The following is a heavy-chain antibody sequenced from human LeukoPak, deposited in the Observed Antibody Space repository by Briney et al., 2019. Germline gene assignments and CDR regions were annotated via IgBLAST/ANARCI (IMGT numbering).Heavy chain of an antibody. CDR3: ARDRRWGVTTLNFDY. D-gene: IGHD4-17*01. CDR1: GYTFTGYY. Sequence: ASVKVSCKASGYTFTGYYMHWVRQAPGQGLEWMGWINPNSGGTNYAQKFQGRVTMTRDTSISTAYMELSSLRSEDTAVYYCARDRRWGVTTLNFDYWGQGTLVTVSS. CDR2: INPNSGGT. V-gene: IGHV1-2*02. J-gene: IGHJ4*02.